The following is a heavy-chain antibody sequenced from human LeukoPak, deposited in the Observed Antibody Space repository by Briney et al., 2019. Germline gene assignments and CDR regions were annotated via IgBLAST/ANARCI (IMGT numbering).Heavy chain of an antibody. CDR3: ARAIFGVVIPGDYYYYMDV. V-gene: IGHV4-59*01. Sequence: SETLSLTCTVSGASISSYYWSWIRQPPGKGLEWIGYLYYSGSTKYNPSLKSRVTISVDTSKNQFSLKLSSVTAADTAVYYCARAIFGVVIPGDYYYYMDVWGKGTTVTVSS. CDR2: LYYSGST. J-gene: IGHJ6*03. D-gene: IGHD3-3*01. CDR1: GASISSYY.